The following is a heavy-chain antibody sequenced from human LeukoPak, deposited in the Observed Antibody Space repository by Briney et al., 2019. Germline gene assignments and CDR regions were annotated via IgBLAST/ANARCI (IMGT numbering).Heavy chain of an antibody. CDR2: TYYRSKWHN. CDR1: GDSVSSNSAA. CDR3: ARARYNWNYIYYYGMDV. D-gene: IGHD1-7*01. Sequence: SQTLSLTCAISGDSVSSNSAAWNWIRQSPSRGLEWLGRTYYRSKWHNDYAVSVKSRITINPDTSKNQFSLQLNSVTPEDTAVYYCARARYNWNYIYYYGMDVWGQGTTVTVSS. J-gene: IGHJ6*02. V-gene: IGHV6-1*01.